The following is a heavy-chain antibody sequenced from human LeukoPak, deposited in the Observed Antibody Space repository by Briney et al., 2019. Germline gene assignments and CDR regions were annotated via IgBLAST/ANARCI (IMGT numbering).Heavy chain of an antibody. D-gene: IGHD5-18*01. Sequence: SETLSLTCAVYGGSFSGYYWSWIRQPPGKGLEWIGEINHSGSTNYNPSLKSRVTISVDTSKNQFSLKLSSVTAADTAVYYCARGYSYGYGIRNWFDPWGQGTLVTVSS. CDR3: ARGYSYGYGIRNWFDP. V-gene: IGHV4-34*01. J-gene: IGHJ5*02. CDR2: INHSGST. CDR1: GGSFSGYY.